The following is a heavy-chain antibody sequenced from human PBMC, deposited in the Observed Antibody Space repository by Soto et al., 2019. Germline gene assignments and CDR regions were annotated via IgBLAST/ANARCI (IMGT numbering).Heavy chain of an antibody. J-gene: IGHJ1*01. CDR2: IHPSGDT. CDR1: GCKFTTYF. V-gene: IGHV1-46*01. D-gene: IGHD2-15*01. Sequence: ASVKVSCKASGCKFTTYFIHWVRQAPGQGLEWMGMIHPSGDTGYAQKFRGRVTMTIDTSTTTASMELRNLTFEDTAVYFSVRGYCTTSPCSGDFQFWGQGTLVTVSP. CDR3: VRGYCTTSPCSGDFQF.